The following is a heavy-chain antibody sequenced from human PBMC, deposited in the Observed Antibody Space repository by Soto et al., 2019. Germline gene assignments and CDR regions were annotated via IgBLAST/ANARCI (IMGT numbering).Heavy chain of an antibody. CDR3: ARDLDCSGGSCYSSEYFQH. V-gene: IGHV1-8*01. CDR2: MNPNSGNT. Sequence: QVQLVQSGAEVKKPGASVKVSCKASGYTFTSYDINWVRQATGQGLEWMGWMNPNSGNTGYAQKFQGRVTMTRNTSISTAYMGLSSLRSEDTSVYYCARDLDCSGGSCYSSEYFQHWGQGTLVTVSS. CDR1: GYTFTSYD. D-gene: IGHD2-15*01. J-gene: IGHJ1*01.